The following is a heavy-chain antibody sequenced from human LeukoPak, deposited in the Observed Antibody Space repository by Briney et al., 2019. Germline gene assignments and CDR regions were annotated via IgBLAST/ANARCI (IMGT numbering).Heavy chain of an antibody. CDR1: GGSISSGDYY. D-gene: IGHD5-12*01. CDR2: IYYSGST. CDR3: ARHTVWVGYD. V-gene: IGHV4-39*01. Sequence: SETLSLTCTVSGGSISSGDYYWSWIRQPPGRGLEWIGSIYYSGSTYYNPSLKSRVTISVDTSKSQFSLKLNSVTAADTAVYYCARHTVWVGYDWGQGTLVTVSS. J-gene: IGHJ4*02.